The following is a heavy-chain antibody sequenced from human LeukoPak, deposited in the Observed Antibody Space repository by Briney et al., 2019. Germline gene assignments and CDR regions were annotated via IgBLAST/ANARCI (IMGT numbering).Heavy chain of an antibody. V-gene: IGHV3-21*01. Sequence: GGSLRLSCAASGFTFSSYSMNWVRQAPGKGLEWVSSISSSSSYIYYADSVKGRFTISRDNAKNSLYLQMNSLRAEDTAVYYCARDSGTGLGAFDIWGQGTMVTVSS. J-gene: IGHJ3*02. CDR3: ARDSGTGLGAFDI. CDR1: GFTFSSYS. D-gene: IGHD1-7*01. CDR2: ISSSSSYI.